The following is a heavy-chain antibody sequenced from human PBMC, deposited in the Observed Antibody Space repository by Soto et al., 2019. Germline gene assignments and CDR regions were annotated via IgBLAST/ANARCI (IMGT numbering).Heavy chain of an antibody. CDR1: GFSFISYG. D-gene: IGHD1-1*01. CDR3: AGALENPYFYYGLNV. Sequence: GSLRLSCAASGFSFISYGIGCCRLSPFKGLEWVAATTYDGGIKHYVDSVKGRFTISRDNSKNTLYLQMNSLRVEDTATYYCAGALENPYFYYGLNVWGQGTTVTVSS. J-gene: IGHJ6*02. V-gene: IGHV3-30*03. CDR2: TTYDGGIK.